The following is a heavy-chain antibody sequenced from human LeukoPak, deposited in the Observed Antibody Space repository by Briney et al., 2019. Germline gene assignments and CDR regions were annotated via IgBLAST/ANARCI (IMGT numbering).Heavy chain of an antibody. CDR2: ISSSSRYL. J-gene: IGHJ4*02. CDR3: ARVSCSGGSCYFGY. V-gene: IGHV3-21*01. D-gene: IGHD2-15*01. Sequence: GGSLSLSCAGSGFTISSYAMSWVRPAQGKGLEWVSTISSSSRYLYSPDSVKSRFTISRDNAKNSLYLQTNSLRAGDTAVYYCARVSCSGGSCYFGYWGQGSLVTVS. CDR1: GFTISSYA.